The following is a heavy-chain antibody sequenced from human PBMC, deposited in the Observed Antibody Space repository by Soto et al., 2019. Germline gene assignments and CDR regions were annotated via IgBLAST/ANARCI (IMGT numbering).Heavy chain of an antibody. V-gene: IGHV4-4*02. D-gene: IGHD2-21*02. CDR3: ARGGDWQFDY. J-gene: IGHJ4*02. CDR2: IHHSGRT. Sequence: QVPLQESGPGLVKPSGTLSLTCAVSGVSISSDKWWSWVRQPPGKGLEWIGEIHHSGRTNYNPSLKSRVTILVEKSKNQVSLELSSMTAADTAVYYCARGGDWQFDYWGQGTLVTVSS. CDR1: GVSISSDKW.